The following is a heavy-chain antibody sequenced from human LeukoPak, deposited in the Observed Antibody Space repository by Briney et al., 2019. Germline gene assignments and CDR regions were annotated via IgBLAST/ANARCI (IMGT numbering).Heavy chain of an antibody. CDR2: ISGSGDST. D-gene: IGHD5-12*01. CDR1: GFTFSSYA. CDR3: AKSLPSWLQALDY. Sequence: GGSLRLSCAASGFTFSSYAMSWVRQAPGKGLEWVTYISGSGDSTYYEDSVKGRFTISRDNSKNTLYLQMKSLRAEDTAVYYCAKSLPSWLQALDYRGQGTLVTVSS. V-gene: IGHV3-23*01. J-gene: IGHJ4*02.